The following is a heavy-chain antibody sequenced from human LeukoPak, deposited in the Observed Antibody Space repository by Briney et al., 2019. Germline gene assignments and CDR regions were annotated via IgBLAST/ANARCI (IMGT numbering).Heavy chain of an antibody. CDR2: IYTSGST. D-gene: IGHD6-19*01. V-gene: IGHV4-4*07. CDR1: GGSISSYY. CDR3: AXXXXXSSGWTALFDY. J-gene: IGHJ4*02. Sequence: SETLSLTCTVSGGSISSYYWSWIRQPAGKGLEWIGRIYTSGSTNYNPSLKSRVTMSVDTSKNQFSLKLSSVTAADTAVYYCAXXXXXSSGWTALFDYWGQGTLVTVSS.